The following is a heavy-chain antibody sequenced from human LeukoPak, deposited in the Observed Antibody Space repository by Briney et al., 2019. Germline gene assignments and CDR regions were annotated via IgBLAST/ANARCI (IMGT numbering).Heavy chain of an antibody. J-gene: IGHJ4*02. CDR1: GFTFSNYN. CDR3: ARRSPNYYFDY. Sequence: GGSLRLSCAASGFTFSNYNMNWVRQAPGKGLEWVSSISSSNNYIYYADSVKGRFTISRDNAKNSLYLQMNSLRAEDTAVYYCARRSPNYYFDYWGQGTLVTVSS. V-gene: IGHV3-21*01. CDR2: ISSSNNYI.